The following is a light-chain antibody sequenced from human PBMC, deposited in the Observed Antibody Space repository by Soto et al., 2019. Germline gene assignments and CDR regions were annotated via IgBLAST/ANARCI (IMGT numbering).Light chain of an antibody. V-gene: IGKV3-20*01. J-gene: IGKJ1*01. CDR3: QQYASSKT. CDR1: QSVTSNN. CDR2: GAS. Sequence: EIVLTQSPDTLSLSPGERATLSCRASQSVTSNNLAWYQQKRGQAPRLLIHGASTRATGVPDRFSGSGSGTDFTLTISSLEPEDFAVYYCQQYASSKTFGQGAKVEIK.